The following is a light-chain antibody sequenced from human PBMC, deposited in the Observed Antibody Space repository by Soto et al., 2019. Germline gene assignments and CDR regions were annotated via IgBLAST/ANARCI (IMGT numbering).Light chain of an antibody. J-gene: IGLJ2*01. CDR3: SSYTSSAGV. CDR1: SSDVGGYNY. Sequence: QSALTQPASVSGSPGQSITISCTGTSSDVGGYNYVSWYQQHPGKAPKLMIYDVSNRPSGVSNRFSGSKSGNTASLTISGLRAEDEADYYCSSYTSSAGVFGGGTQLTVL. V-gene: IGLV2-14*01. CDR2: DVS.